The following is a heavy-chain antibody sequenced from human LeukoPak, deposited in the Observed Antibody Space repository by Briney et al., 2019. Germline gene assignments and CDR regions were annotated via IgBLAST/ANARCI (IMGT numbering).Heavy chain of an antibody. D-gene: IGHD3-22*01. CDR3: ARIPENYYDSSG. Sequence: ASVKVSCKASGYTFTSYGISWVRQAPGQGLEWMGWISAYNGNTNYAQKFQGRVTITADKSTSTAYMELSSLRSEDTAVYYCARIPENYYDSSGWGQGTLVTVSS. CDR1: GYTFTSYG. V-gene: IGHV1-18*01. CDR2: ISAYNGNT. J-gene: IGHJ4*02.